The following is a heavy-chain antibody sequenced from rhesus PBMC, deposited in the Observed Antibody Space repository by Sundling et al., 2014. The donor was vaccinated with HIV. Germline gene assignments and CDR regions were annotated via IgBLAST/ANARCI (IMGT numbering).Heavy chain of an antibody. CDR3: ARRGFVIAAITFDY. CDR2: ISWDGDNT. Sequence: EVQLVESGGGVVQPGGSLRLSCAASGFTFDDYAMHWVRQTPGKGLEWVSGISWDGDNTYYADSVKGRFTISRDNAKNSLYLQMDSLRAEDTALYYCARRGFVIAAITFDYWGQGVLVTVSS. J-gene: IGHJ4*01. CDR1: GFTFDDYA. V-gene: IGHV3-67*01. D-gene: IGHD6-13*01.